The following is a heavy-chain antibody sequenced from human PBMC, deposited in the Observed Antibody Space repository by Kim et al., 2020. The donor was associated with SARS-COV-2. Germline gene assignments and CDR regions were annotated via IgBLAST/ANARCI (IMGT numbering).Heavy chain of an antibody. CDR2: INPNSGGT. CDR1: GYTFTGYY. J-gene: IGHJ4*02. D-gene: IGHD6-19*01. V-gene: IGHV1-2*05. CDR3: ATSIAVTGTGFDY. Sequence: ASVKVSCKASGYTFTGYYMHWVRQVPGQGLEWMGRINPNSGGTNYAQKFQGRVTMTRDTSISTAYMELSGLRSDDTVVYYCATSIAVTGTGFDYWGQGTLVTVSS.